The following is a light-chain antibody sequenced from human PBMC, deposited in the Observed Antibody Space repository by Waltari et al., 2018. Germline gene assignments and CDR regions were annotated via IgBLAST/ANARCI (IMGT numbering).Light chain of an antibody. CDR1: QRISGY. CDR3: QQSYSEIRT. Sequence: DIQLTQSPSSLSASVGDRITITCRASQRISGYLNWYQQKPVKAPKLLIYSASSLQSWVPSRFSGRGSRTDYTLTISSLQPEDFATYYCQQSYSEIRTFGQGTKVEI. J-gene: IGKJ1*01. V-gene: IGKV1-39*01. CDR2: SAS.